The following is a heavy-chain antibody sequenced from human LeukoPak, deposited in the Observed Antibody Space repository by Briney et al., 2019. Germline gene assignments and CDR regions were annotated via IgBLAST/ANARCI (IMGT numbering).Heavy chain of an antibody. CDR3: ARDDSSGWLDH. CDR1: GGSISSGGYY. J-gene: IGHJ4*02. Sequence: SETLSLTCTVSGGSISSGGYYWSWIRQHPGKGLEWIGYIYYSGSTYYNPSLKSRVTISVDTSKNQFSLKLSSVTAADTAVYYCARDDSSGWLDHWGQGTLVTVSS. D-gene: IGHD6-19*01. CDR2: IYYSGST. V-gene: IGHV4-31*03.